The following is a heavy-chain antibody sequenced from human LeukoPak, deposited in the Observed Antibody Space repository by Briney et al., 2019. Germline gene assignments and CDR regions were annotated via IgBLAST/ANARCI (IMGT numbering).Heavy chain of an antibody. V-gene: IGHV3-53*01. CDR3: ARAPNSGTLGEDY. CDR1: GFVVSSSY. CDR2: LHAGGNT. D-gene: IGHD1-26*01. J-gene: IGHJ4*02. Sequence: GGSLRLSCAASGFVVSSSYMSWVRQTPVKGLEWLSALHAGGNTFFADSVRGRITISRDNSKNSLYLQMNSLKTEDTAVYYCARAPNSGTLGEDYWGQGTLVTVSS.